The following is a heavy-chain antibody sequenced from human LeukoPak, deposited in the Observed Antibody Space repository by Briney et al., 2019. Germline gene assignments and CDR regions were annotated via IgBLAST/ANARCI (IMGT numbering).Heavy chain of an antibody. Sequence: PSETLSLTCTVSADSFGNYYWSWIRQPPGKGLEWIGYIYYIGTTNYNPSLKSRVTISLDTSKNQFSLKLSSVTAADTAVYYCASSAIASAGPFDYWGQGTLVTDSS. D-gene: IGHD6-13*01. J-gene: IGHJ4*02. CDR3: ASSAIASAGPFDY. CDR2: IYYIGTT. CDR1: ADSFGNYY. V-gene: IGHV4-59*01.